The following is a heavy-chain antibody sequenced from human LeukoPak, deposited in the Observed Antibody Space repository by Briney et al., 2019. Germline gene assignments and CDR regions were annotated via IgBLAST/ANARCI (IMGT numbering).Heavy chain of an antibody. V-gene: IGHV3-23*01. D-gene: IGHD4-11*01. Sequence: GGSLRLSCVGSGFTFRSHAMSWVRQAPEKGLEFVSGIYENGGTTYYADSVKGRFSISRDNSKNTLYLQMNSLRAEDTAVYYCARDDYSNYVPTYFDYWGQGTLVTVSS. CDR3: ARDDYSNYVPTYFDY. CDR2: IYENGGTT. CDR1: GFTFRSHA. J-gene: IGHJ4*02.